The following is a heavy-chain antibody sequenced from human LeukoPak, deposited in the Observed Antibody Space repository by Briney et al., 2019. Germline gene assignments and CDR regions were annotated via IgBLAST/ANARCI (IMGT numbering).Heavy chain of an antibody. CDR2: ITTTGTTI. Sequence: GGSLRLSCAASGFRFSDYYMSWIRQAPGKGLDLLSYITTTGTTIYYADSVKGRFTISRDNSKNTLYLQMNSLRAEDTAVYYCAKDGLRFLEWSIQHWGQGTLVTVSS. CDR3: AKDGLRFLEWSIQH. J-gene: IGHJ1*01. V-gene: IGHV3-11*01. CDR1: GFRFSDYY. D-gene: IGHD3-3*01.